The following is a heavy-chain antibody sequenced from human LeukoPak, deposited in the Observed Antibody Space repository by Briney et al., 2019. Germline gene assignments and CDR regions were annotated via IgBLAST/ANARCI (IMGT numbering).Heavy chain of an antibody. CDR3: PKGEYYYDSSGHFDY. D-gene: IGHD3-22*01. J-gene: IGHJ4*02. CDR2: ISGSGGST. V-gene: IGHV3-23*01. Sequence: PGGSLRLSCAASGFTFSSYAMSWVRQAPGKGLEWVSAISGSGGSTYYADSVKGRFTISRDNSKNTLYLQMNSLRAEDTAVYYCPKGEYYYDSSGHFDYWGQGTLVTVSS. CDR1: GFTFSSYA.